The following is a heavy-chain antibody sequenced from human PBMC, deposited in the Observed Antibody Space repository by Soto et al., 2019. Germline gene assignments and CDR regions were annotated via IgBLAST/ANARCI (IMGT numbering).Heavy chain of an antibody. V-gene: IGHV4-39*07. CDR1: GGSISSSSYY. CDR2: IYRSGSA. Sequence: KTSETLSLTCTVSGGSISSSSYYWGWIRRPPGTGLEWIGSIYRSGSAYYNPSLKSRVTISIDTSKNQCSLKLNSVTAADTAVYYCARVGDGYNYVDYWGQGTLVTVSS. CDR3: ARVGDGYNYVDY. J-gene: IGHJ4*02. D-gene: IGHD5-12*01.